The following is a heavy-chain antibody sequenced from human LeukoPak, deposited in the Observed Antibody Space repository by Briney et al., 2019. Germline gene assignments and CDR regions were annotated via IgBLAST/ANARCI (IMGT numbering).Heavy chain of an antibody. CDR2: IFYGGSS. J-gene: IGHJ4*02. CDR3: AGRAARFFDY. V-gene: IGHV4-59*01. Sequence: SETLSLTCTVSGDSLNSYYWSWLRQPPGEGLQWIGYIFYGGSSNYNASLRSRVAISVDTSKNQFSLKLTSVTAADTAVYYCAGRAARFFDYWGRGSLVTVSS. D-gene: IGHD6-25*01. CDR1: GDSLNSYY.